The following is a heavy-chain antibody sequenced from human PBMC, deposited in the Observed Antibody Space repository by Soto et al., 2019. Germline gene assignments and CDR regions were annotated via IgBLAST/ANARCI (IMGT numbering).Heavy chain of an antibody. CDR3: ASQYYYDSSGYFVDY. CDR1: GGSISSSSYY. CDR2: IYYSGST. D-gene: IGHD3-22*01. Sequence: SETLSLTCTVSGGSISSSSYYWGWIRQPPGKGLEWIGSIYYSGSTYYNPSLKSRVTISVDTSKNQFSLKLSSVTAADTAVYYCASQYYYDSSGYFVDYWGQGTLVTVSS. V-gene: IGHV4-39*01. J-gene: IGHJ4*02.